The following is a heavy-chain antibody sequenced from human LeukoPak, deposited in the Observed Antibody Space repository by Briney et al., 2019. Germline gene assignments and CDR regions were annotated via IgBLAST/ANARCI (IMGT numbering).Heavy chain of an antibody. CDR1: GYTLTELS. CDR3: ATGPSLELRLGNYYYYYGMDV. Sequence: ASVKVSCKVSGYTLTELSMHWVRQAPGKGLEWMGGFDPEDGETIYAQRFQGRATMTEDTSTDTAYMELSSLRSEDTAVYYCATGPSLELRLGNYYYYYGMDVWGQGTTVTVSS. J-gene: IGHJ6*02. CDR2: FDPEDGET. V-gene: IGHV1-24*01. D-gene: IGHD1-7*01.